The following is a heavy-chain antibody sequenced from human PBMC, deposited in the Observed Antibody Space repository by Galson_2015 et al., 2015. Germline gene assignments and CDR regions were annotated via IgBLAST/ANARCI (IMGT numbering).Heavy chain of an antibody. CDR2: IYPGDSDT. Sequence: QSGAEVKKPGESLPISCTGSGFRFTHYWIGWGRQMPGKGLEWMGSIYPGDSDTRYRPSFQGQVTISADKSINTAYLQLSSLKASDTAMYYCARRDGSAWYYFDYWGQGSLVTVSS. CDR1: GFRFTHYW. V-gene: IGHV5-51*01. J-gene: IGHJ4*02. D-gene: IGHD6-19*01. CDR3: ARRDGSAWYYFDY.